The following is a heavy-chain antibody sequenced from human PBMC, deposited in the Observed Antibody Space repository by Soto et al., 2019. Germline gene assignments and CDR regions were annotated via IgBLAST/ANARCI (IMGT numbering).Heavy chain of an antibody. CDR2: ISYDGSNK. Sequence: GGSLRLSCAASGFTFSSYGMHWVRQAPGKGLEWVAVISYDGSNKYYADSVKGRFTISRDNSKNTLYLQMNSLRAEDTAVYYCARVRTVTSLYYYYGMDVWGQGTTVTVSS. CDR1: GFTFSSYG. V-gene: IGHV3-30*03. J-gene: IGHJ6*02. D-gene: IGHD4-4*01. CDR3: ARVRTVTSLYYYYGMDV.